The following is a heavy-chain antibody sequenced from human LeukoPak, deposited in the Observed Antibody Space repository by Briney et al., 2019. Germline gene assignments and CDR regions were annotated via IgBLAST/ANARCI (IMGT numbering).Heavy chain of an antibody. V-gene: IGHV1-18*01. J-gene: IGHJ4*02. CDR1: GYTFTNYG. D-gene: IGHD3-3*01. CDR3: VREGSTIYDFDH. Sequence: ASVKVSCKTSGYTFTNYGISWVRQAPGQGLEWMGCITTHNGKTNYAETLQGRVNMTTDAFTNTAYMDLRSLISDDTTVYFCVREGSTIYDFDHWGQGTLVTVSS. CDR2: ITTHNGKT.